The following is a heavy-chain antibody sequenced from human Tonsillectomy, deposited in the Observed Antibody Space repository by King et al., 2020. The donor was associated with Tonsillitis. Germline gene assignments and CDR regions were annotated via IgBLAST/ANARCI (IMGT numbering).Heavy chain of an antibody. CDR1: GFTFSSYS. Sequence: VQLVESGGGLVKPGGSLRLSCAASGFTFSSYSMNWVRQAPGKGLEWVSSISSSSSYIYYADSVKGRFTISRDNAKNSLYLQMNSLRAEDTAVYYCARCGIYSPGSNYYYYYGMDVWGQGTTVTVSS. V-gene: IGHV3-21*01. J-gene: IGHJ6*02. D-gene: IGHD1-26*01. CDR3: ARCGIYSPGSNYYYYYGMDV. CDR2: ISSSSSYI.